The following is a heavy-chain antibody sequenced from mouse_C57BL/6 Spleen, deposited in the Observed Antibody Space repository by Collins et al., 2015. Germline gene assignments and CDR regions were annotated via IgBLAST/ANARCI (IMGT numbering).Heavy chain of an antibody. CDR2: IYPGDGDT. CDR3: ATGGTYGTDY. J-gene: IGHJ4*01. D-gene: IGHD3-3*01. CDR1: GYAFSSYW. V-gene: IGHV1-80*01. Sequence: QVQLQQSGAELVKPGASVKISCKASGYAFSSYWMNWVKQRPGKGLEWVGQIYPGDGDTNYNGNFKGKATLTADKSSTTAYMQLSSLTSEDSAVYFCATGGTYGTDYWGQGTSVTVSS.